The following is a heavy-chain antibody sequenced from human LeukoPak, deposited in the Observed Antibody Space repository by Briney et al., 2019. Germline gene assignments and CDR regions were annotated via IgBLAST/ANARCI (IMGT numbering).Heavy chain of an antibody. CDR1: GYTFTGYY. V-gene: IGHV1-2*02. J-gene: IGHJ4*02. CDR3: ARGRAPYYDFWSGPLDY. CDR2: INPNSGGT. Sequence: ASVKVSCKASGYTFTGYYMHWARQAPGQGLEWMGWINPNSGGTNYAQKFQGRVTMTRDTSISTAYMELSRLRSDDTAVYYCARGRAPYYDFWSGPLDYWGQGTLVTVSS. D-gene: IGHD3-3*01.